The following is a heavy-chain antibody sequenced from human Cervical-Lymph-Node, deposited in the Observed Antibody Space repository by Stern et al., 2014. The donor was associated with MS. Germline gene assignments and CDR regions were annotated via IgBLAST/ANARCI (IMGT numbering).Heavy chain of an antibody. CDR1: AFTFSDYY. V-gene: IGHV3-11*06. CDR3: ARGKDDYAQQVDY. J-gene: IGHJ4*02. Sequence: VQLLASGGGLVKPGGSLRLSCAASAFTFSDYYMSWIRQAPGKGLEWVSYISSSSSHTNYADSVKGRFTISRDNAKNSVYLQMNSLRAEDTAVYYCARGKDDYAQQVDYWGQGTLVTVSS. D-gene: IGHD4-17*01. CDR2: ISSSSSHT.